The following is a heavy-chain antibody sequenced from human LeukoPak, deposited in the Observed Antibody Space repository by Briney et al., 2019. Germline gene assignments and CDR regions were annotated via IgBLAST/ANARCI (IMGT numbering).Heavy chain of an antibody. CDR2: ISGSGGST. Sequence: GGSLRLSCAASGFAFSSYAMSWVRQAPGKGLEWVSAISGSGGSTYYADSVKGRFTISRDNSKNTLYLQMNSLGAEDTAVYYCATRGDYMAFEYWGQGTLVTVSS. D-gene: IGHD3-16*01. CDR1: GFAFSSYA. J-gene: IGHJ4*02. V-gene: IGHV3-23*01. CDR3: ATRGDYMAFEY.